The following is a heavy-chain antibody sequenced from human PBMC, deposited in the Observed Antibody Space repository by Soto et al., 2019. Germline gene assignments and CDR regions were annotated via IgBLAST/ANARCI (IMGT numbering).Heavy chain of an antibody. CDR2: ISYDGSNK. Sequence: GGSLRLSCAASGFTFSSYGMHWVRQAPGKGLEWVAVISYDGSNKYYADSVKGRFTISRDNSKNTLYLQMNSLRAEDTAVYYCAKDWGQWLPRWYFDYWGQGTLVTVSS. V-gene: IGHV3-30*18. CDR3: AKDWGQWLPRWYFDY. CDR1: GFTFSSYG. J-gene: IGHJ4*02. D-gene: IGHD6-19*01.